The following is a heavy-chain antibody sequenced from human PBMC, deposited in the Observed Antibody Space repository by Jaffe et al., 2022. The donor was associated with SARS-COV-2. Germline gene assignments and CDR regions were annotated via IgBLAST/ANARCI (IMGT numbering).Heavy chain of an antibody. CDR3: ARVAADLIDY. Sequence: QVQLQQWGAGLLKPSETLSLTCAVYGGSFSAYYWSWLRQPPGMGLEWIGEINHSGGTNYNPSLKSRVTISVDTSKNQFSLKLTSVTAADTAVYYCARVAADLIDYWGQGTLVTVSS. D-gene: IGHD3-3*01. V-gene: IGHV4-34*01. CDR1: GGSFSAYY. J-gene: IGHJ4*02. CDR2: INHSGGT.